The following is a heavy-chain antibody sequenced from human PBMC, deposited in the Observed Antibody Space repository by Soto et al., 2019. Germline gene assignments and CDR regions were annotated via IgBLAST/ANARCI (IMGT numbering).Heavy chain of an antibody. CDR2: MNPNSGNT. CDR3: TTNYYDSSGYDNWFDP. Sequence: ASVKLSCEACGDTFTSYDINWVRQATRQGFEYLGWMNPNSGNTGYVKKFQGRVTMTRDTSMSTAYMELSSLRSEDTAVYYCTTNYYDSSGYDNWFDPWGQGTLVTVSS. D-gene: IGHD3-22*01. V-gene: IGHV1-8*02. CDR1: GDTFTSYD. J-gene: IGHJ5*02.